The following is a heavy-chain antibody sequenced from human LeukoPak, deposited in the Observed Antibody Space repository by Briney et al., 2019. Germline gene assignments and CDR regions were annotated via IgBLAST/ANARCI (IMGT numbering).Heavy chain of an antibody. CDR1: GGSISSSSYY. CDR3: ARDNHYYYYMDV. Sequence: SETLSLTCTVSGGSISSSSYYWGWIRQPPGKGLEWIGSIYYSGSTYYNPSLKSRVTISVGTSKNQFSLKLSSVTAADTAVYYCARDNHYYYYMDVWGKGTTVTVSS. CDR2: IYYSGST. J-gene: IGHJ6*03. V-gene: IGHV4-39*07. D-gene: IGHD1-14*01.